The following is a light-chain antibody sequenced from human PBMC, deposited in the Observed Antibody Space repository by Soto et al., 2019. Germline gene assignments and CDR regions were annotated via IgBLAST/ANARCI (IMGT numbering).Light chain of an antibody. V-gene: IGLV2-23*01. CDR2: EGI. CDR3: CSYVGATPYG. J-gene: IGLJ1*01. CDR1: SSTVGGFNV. Sequence: QSVLTQPASVSGSPGQSITISCTGTSSTVGGFNVVSWYQQHPGKAPKVIIYEGIKRPSGGSNRFSGSNSGSTASLTISGLQAEDEADYYCCSYVGATPYGFGTGTKLTVL.